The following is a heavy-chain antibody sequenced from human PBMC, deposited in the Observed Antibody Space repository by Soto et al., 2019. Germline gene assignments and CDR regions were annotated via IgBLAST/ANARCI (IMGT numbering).Heavy chain of an antibody. V-gene: IGHV1-69*02. Sequence: ASVKVSCKASGGTFSSYTISWVRQAPGQGLEWMGRIIPILGIANYAQKFQGRVTITADKSTSTAYMELSSLRSEDTAVYYCARAPYYYGSGSYYPGRHWFDPWGQGTLVTVSS. CDR2: IIPILGIA. J-gene: IGHJ5*02. CDR1: GGTFSSYT. D-gene: IGHD3-10*01. CDR3: ARAPYYYGSGSYYPGRHWFDP.